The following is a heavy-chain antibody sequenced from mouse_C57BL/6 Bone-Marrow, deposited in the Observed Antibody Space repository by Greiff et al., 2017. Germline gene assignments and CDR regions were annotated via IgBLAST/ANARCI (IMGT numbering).Heavy chain of an antibody. CDR1: GFTFSSYA. D-gene: IGHD1-1*01. CDR2: ISDGGSCT. V-gene: IGHV5-4*01. Sequence: EVKVEESGGGLVKPGGSLKLSCAASGFTFSSYAMSWVRQTPEKGLEWVATISDGGSCTYYPDNVKGRFTISRDNAKNNLYLQMSHLKSEDTAMYYCAREDYGSSQFAYWGQGTGVTVSA. J-gene: IGHJ3*01. CDR3: AREDYGSSQFAY.